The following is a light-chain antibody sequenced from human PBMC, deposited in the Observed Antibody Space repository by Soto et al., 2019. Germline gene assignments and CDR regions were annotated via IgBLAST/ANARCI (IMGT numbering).Light chain of an antibody. CDR2: EVS. CDR3: SSYAGSNKGV. V-gene: IGLV2-8*01. CDR1: SSVVGGYNY. Sequence: QSALTQPPSASGSPGQSVTISCTGTSSVVGGYNYVSWYQQHPGKAPKLMIYEVSKRPSGVPDRFSGSKSGNTASLTVSGLQAEDEADYYCSSYAGSNKGVFGGGTKVTVL. J-gene: IGLJ2*01.